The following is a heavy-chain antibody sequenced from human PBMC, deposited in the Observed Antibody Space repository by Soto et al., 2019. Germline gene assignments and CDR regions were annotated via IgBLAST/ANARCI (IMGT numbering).Heavy chain of an antibody. J-gene: IGHJ6*02. CDR1: GDSVSSNSAA. CDR3: ARARLLAAAGSYYYYYGMDV. Sequence: QTLSLTCAISGDSVSSNSAAWNWIRQSPSRGLEWLGRTYYRSKWYNDYAVSVKSRITINPDTSKNQFSLQLNSVTPEDTAVYYCARARLLAAAGSYYYYYGMDVWGQGTTVIVS. D-gene: IGHD6-13*01. V-gene: IGHV6-1*01. CDR2: TYYRSKWYN.